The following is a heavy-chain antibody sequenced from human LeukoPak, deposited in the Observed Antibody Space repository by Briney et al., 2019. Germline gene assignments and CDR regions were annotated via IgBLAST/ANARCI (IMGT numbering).Heavy chain of an antibody. CDR1: GGSISSYY. CDR2: IYYSGST. J-gene: IGHJ6*03. V-gene: IGHV4-59*12. Sequence: PSETLSLTCTVSGGSISSYYWSWIRQPPGKGLEWIWYIYYSGSTNYNPSLKSRVTISVDTSKNQFSLKLSSVTAADTAVYYCARESSGSYYHGMTYYYYYMDVWGKGTTVTVSS. CDR3: ARESSGSYYHGMTYYYYYMDV. D-gene: IGHD3-10*01.